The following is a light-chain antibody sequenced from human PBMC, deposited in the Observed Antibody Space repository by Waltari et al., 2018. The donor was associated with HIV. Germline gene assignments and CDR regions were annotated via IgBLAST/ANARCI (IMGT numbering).Light chain of an antibody. CDR2: EVS. CDR1: SSDAGGYHY. Sequence: QSALTQPASVSGSPGPSITISCTGTSSDAGGYHYFTWNQQRPGKAPKVMIYEVSKRPSGVSNRFSGSKSGNTASLTISGLQAEDEAHYYCTSCTTSSTPNWLFGGGTELTVL. J-gene: IGLJ3*02. CDR3: TSCTTSSTPNWL. V-gene: IGLV2-14*01.